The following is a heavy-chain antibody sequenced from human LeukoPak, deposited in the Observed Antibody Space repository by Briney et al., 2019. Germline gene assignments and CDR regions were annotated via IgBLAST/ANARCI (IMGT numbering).Heavy chain of an antibody. V-gene: IGHV3-23*01. CDR2: ISGSGGST. CDR3: AKAPQWIQLPGPGGTNRNWFDP. CDR1: GFTFSSYA. J-gene: IGHJ5*02. Sequence: GGSLRLSCAASGFTFSSYAMSWVRQAPGKGLEWVSAISGSGGSTYYADSVKGRFTISRDNSKNTLYLQMNSLRAEDTAVYYCAKAPQWIQLPGPGGTNRNWFDPWGQGTLVTVSS. D-gene: IGHD5-18*01.